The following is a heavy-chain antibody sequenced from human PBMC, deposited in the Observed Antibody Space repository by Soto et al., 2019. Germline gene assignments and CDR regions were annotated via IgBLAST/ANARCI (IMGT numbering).Heavy chain of an antibody. Sequence: QVQLVQSGAEVKKPGSSVKVSCKASGGTFSGYAISWVRQAPGQGLEWMGGIIPIFGTANYAQKFQGRVTITADESTSTAYMELSSLRSEDTAVYYCASYCSGGSCYPYYYYGMDVWGQGTTVTVSS. J-gene: IGHJ6*02. CDR3: ASYCSGGSCYPYYYYGMDV. D-gene: IGHD2-15*01. CDR1: GGTFSGYA. V-gene: IGHV1-69*01. CDR2: IIPIFGTA.